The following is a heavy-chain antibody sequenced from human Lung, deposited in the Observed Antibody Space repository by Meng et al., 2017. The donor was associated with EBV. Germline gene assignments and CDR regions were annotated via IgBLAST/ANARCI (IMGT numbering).Heavy chain of an antibody. J-gene: IGHJ4*02. V-gene: IGHV4-30-2*01. CDR2: IYHSGST. CDR1: GGSISSGGYS. D-gene: IGHD1-26*01. CDR3: ARSTFDY. Sequence: HLQLQESGSGLVKPSQTLSLTCAVSGGSISSGGYSWSWIRQPPGKGLEWIGYIYHSGSTYYNPSLKSRVTISVDRSKSQFSLELSSVTAADTAVYYCARSTFDYWGQGTLVTVSS.